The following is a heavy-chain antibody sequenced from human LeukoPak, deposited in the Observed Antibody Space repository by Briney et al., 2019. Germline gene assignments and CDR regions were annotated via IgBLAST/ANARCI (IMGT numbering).Heavy chain of an antibody. CDR1: GYTFTGYY. CDR2: INPNSGGT. V-gene: IGHV1-2*02. Sequence: GASVKVSCKASGYTFTGYYMHWVRQAPGQGPEWMGWINPNSGGTNYAQKFQGRVTMTRDTSISTAYMELSRLRSDDTAVYYCARGDGYGFSYYFDYWGQGTLVTVSS. J-gene: IGHJ4*02. CDR3: ARGDGYGFSYYFDY. D-gene: IGHD5-24*01.